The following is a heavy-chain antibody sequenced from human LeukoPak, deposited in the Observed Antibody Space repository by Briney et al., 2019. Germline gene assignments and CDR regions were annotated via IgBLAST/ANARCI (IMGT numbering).Heavy chain of an antibody. Sequence: ASVKVSCKASGYTFTSYDNNWVRQATGQGLEWMGWMNPNSGNTGYAQKFQGRVTMTRNTSISTAYMELSSLRSEDTAVYYCARGRSSSWYALPNDYWGQGTLVTVSS. D-gene: IGHD6-13*01. V-gene: IGHV1-8*01. J-gene: IGHJ4*02. CDR3: ARGRSSSWYALPNDY. CDR2: MNPNSGNT. CDR1: GYTFTSYD.